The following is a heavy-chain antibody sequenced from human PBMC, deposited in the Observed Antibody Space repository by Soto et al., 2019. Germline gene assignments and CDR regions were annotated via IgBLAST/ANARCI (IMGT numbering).Heavy chain of an antibody. Sequence: GGSLRLSCAASGFTFSSYSMNWVRQAPGKGLEWVSSISSSSSYIYYADSVKGRFTISRDNAKNSLYLQMNSLRAEDTAVYYCARASDYDFWSGRGGAFDIWGQGTMVTVSS. CDR1: GFTFSSYS. D-gene: IGHD3-3*01. V-gene: IGHV3-21*01. CDR2: ISSSSSYI. J-gene: IGHJ3*02. CDR3: ARASDYDFWSGRGGAFDI.